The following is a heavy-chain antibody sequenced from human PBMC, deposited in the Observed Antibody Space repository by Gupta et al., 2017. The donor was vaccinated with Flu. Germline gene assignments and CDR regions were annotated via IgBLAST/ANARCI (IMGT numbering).Heavy chain of an antibody. CDR3: VRNRGWEQFDY. CDR2: INQDGTTT. V-gene: IGHV3-7*01. CDR1: AFSFSDYW. J-gene: IGHJ4*02. Sequence: EVQLLESGGGLVQPGGSLRLSCAASAFSFSDYWMNWVRQAPGKGLEWVANINQDGTTTNYVDSLKGRFTVSRNNAKNSLFLQMDSLRAEDTAVYFCVRNRGWEQFDYWGQGTLVTVSS. D-gene: IGHD3-10*01.